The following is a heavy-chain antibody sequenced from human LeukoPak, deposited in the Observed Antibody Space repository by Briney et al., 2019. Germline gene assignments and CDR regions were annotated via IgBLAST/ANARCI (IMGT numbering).Heavy chain of an antibody. V-gene: IGHV5-51*01. CDR2: IYPGDPDT. D-gene: IGHD3-22*01. J-gene: IGHJ3*02. Sequence: PGESLKISCKGSGYSFTSYWIGWVRQMPGKGLEWMGIIYPGDPDTRYSPSFQGQVTISADKSISTAYLQWSSLKASDTAMYYCARRIVGIYDSSGYSHDAFDIWGQGTMVTVSS. CDR1: GYSFTSYW. CDR3: ARRIVGIYDSSGYSHDAFDI.